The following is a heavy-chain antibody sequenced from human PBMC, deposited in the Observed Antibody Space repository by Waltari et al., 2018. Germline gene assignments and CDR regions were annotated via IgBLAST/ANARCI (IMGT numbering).Heavy chain of an antibody. CDR2: IRWTSGSI. J-gene: IGHJ1*01. D-gene: IGHD6-13*01. V-gene: IGHV3-9*01. Sequence: EVQLVESGGGLVQPGRSLRLSCAASGFTFDDYAMHWVRQAPGKGLEWVSGIRWTSGSIGDADSVKGRFTISRDNAKNSLYLQMNSLRAEDTALYYCAKDIAAAADRYFQHWGQGTLVTVSS. CDR3: AKDIAAAADRYFQH. CDR1: GFTFDDYA.